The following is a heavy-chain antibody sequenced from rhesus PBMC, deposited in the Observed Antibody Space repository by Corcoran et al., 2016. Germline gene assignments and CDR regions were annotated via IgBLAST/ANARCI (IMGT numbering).Heavy chain of an antibody. D-gene: IGHD3-34*01. CDR2: IYGCCGST. Sequence: VQLQESGPALVKPSETQSLTCAVSGGSISSSNWWNWIRQSPGKGLEWIGGIYGCCGSTEYNPSLKSRVTISIDTSKNQFSLKLSSVTAADTAVYYCAGGVMRSYSRFDVWGPGVLVTVSS. CDR1: GGSISSSNW. V-gene: IGHV4-93*02. J-gene: IGHJ5-1*01. CDR3: AGGVMRSYSRFDV.